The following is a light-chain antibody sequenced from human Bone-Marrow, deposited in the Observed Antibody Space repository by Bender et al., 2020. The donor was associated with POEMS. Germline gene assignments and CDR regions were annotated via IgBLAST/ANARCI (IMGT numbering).Light chain of an antibody. J-gene: IGLJ1*01. V-gene: IGLV2-14*01. CDR1: SSDVGGYNY. CDR3: SSYTRAASYV. CDR2: DVI. Sequence: QSALTQPASVSGSPGQSITISCTGTSSDVGGYNYVSWYQQHPGKAPKLMIYDVIKRPAGVSNRFSGSKSGNPASLTISGLQPEDEADYYCSSYTRAASYVFGTGTKVTVL.